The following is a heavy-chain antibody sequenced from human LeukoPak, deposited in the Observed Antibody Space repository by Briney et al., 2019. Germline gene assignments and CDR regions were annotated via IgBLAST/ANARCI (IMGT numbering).Heavy chain of an antibody. Sequence: GGSLRLSCAASGFTFSRYTMAWVRQAPGKGLEWVSAFSGGGGSTHYANSVKGRFTISKDNSKNTLHLQMNSLRAEDTAIYYCAKAFPYGDYAGYWGQGTLVTVSS. CDR2: FSGGGGST. D-gene: IGHD4-17*01. J-gene: IGHJ4*02. CDR3: AKAFPYGDYAGY. V-gene: IGHV3-23*01. CDR1: GFTFSRYT.